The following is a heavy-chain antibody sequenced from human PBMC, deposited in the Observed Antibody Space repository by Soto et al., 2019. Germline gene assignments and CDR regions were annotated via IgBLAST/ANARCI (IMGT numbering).Heavy chain of an antibody. Sequence: KASETLSLTCAVSGGSISSGGYSWSWIRQPPGKGLEWIGYIYHSGSTYYNPSLKSRVTISVDRSKNQFSLKLSSVTAADTAVYYCARNYVWGSYGPYFDYWGQGTLVTVSS. D-gene: IGHD3-16*01. CDR1: GGSISSGGYS. CDR2: IYHSGST. CDR3: ARNYVWGSYGPYFDY. J-gene: IGHJ4*02. V-gene: IGHV4-30-2*01.